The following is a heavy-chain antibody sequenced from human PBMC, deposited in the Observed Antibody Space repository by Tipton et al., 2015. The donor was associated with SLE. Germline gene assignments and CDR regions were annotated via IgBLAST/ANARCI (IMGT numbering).Heavy chain of an antibody. Sequence: SLRLSCAASGFTFSSYSMNWVRQAPGKGLEWVSSISSSSSYIYYADSVKGRFTISRDNAKNSLYLQMNSLRAEDTAVYYCARVQTSTGGSWYFDLWGRGTLVTVSS. D-gene: IGHD3-16*01. CDR2: ISSSSSYI. V-gene: IGHV3-21*01. CDR3: ARVQTSTGGSWYFDL. J-gene: IGHJ2*01. CDR1: GFTFSSYS.